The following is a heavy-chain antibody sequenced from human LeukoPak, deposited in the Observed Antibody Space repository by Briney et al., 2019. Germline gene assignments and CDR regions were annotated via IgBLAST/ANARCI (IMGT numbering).Heavy chain of an antibody. V-gene: IGHV4-39*01. Sequence: PSETLSLTCTVSGGSTSSSSYYWGWIRQPPGKGLEWIGSIYYSGSTYYNPSLKSRVTISVDTSKNQFSLKLSSVTAADTAVYYCARHHRAARRGRGWFDPWGQGTLVTVSS. J-gene: IGHJ5*02. D-gene: IGHD6-6*01. CDR1: GGSTSSSSYY. CDR2: IYYSGST. CDR3: ARHHRAARRGRGWFDP.